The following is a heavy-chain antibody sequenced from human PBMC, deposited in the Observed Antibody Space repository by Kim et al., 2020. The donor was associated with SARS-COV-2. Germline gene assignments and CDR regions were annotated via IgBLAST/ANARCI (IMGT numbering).Heavy chain of an antibody. D-gene: IGHD5-12*01. CDR2: ISSSSSTI. Sequence: GGSLRLSCAASGFTFSSYSMNWVRQAPGKGLEWVSYISSSSSTIYYADSVKGRFTISRDNAKNSLYLQMNSLRDEDTAVYYCARYSGYDWYYGMDVWGQGTTVTVSS. J-gene: IGHJ6*02. V-gene: IGHV3-48*02. CDR3: ARYSGYDWYYGMDV. CDR1: GFTFSSYS.